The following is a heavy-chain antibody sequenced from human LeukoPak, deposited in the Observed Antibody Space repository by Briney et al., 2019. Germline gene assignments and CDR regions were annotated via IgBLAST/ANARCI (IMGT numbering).Heavy chain of an antibody. CDR1: GGSMSIYY. V-gene: IGHV4-59*01. CDR2: IFYSGST. D-gene: IGHD3-22*01. Sequence: PAETLSLMCTLWGGSMSIYYGMCPAHPPGRGREWMGYIFYSGSTIYNPSLKRRLNISVDPPKNLFPLPLSSVTAGDTAVYYCERGLNSSGLDVWGKGTTVTVSS. J-gene: IGHJ6*04. CDR3: ERGLNSSGLDV.